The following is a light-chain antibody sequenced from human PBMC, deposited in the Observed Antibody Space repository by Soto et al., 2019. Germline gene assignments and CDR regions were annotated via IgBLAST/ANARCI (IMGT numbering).Light chain of an antibody. J-gene: IGKJ3*01. CDR3: QQYGSSPLFT. CDR1: QRVSSSY. CDR2: GAS. Sequence: EIVLTQSPGTLSLSPGERATLSCRASQRVSSSYLAWSQQKPGQAPRLLIYGASSRATGIPDRFSGSGSGTDFTFTISRLEPEDFAVYYCQQYGSSPLFTCGPGTKVYIK. V-gene: IGKV3-20*01.